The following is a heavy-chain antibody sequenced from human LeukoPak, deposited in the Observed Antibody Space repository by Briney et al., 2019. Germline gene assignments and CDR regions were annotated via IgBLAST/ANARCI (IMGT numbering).Heavy chain of an antibody. CDR2: INHNGNVN. V-gene: IGHV3-7*03. CDR3: AKNPNYYGSGSYRFFDY. CDR1: GFTFSSYW. J-gene: IGHJ4*02. D-gene: IGHD3-10*01. Sequence: GGSLRLSCAASGFTFSSYWMNWARQAPGKGLEWVASINHNGNVNYYVDSVKGRFTISRDNSKNTLYLQMNSLRAEDTAVYYCAKNPNYYGSGSYRFFDYWGQGTLVTVSS.